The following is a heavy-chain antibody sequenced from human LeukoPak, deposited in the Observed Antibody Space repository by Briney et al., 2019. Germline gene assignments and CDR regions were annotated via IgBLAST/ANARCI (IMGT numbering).Heavy chain of an antibody. CDR2: ISSSGSTI. V-gene: IGHV3-48*03. D-gene: IGHD7-27*01. J-gene: IGHJ4*02. CDR1: GFTFSSYE. Sequence: GGSLRLSCAASGFTFSSYEMNWVRQAPGKGLEWVSYISSSGSTIYYADSVKGRFTISRDNSKNTLYLQMNSLRAEDTAVYYCARETRVTGDKFLDYWGQGTLVTVSS. CDR3: ARETRVTGDKFLDY.